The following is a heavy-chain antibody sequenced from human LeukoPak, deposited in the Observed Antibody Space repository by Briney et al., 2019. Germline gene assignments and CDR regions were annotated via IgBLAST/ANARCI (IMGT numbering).Heavy chain of an antibody. J-gene: IGHJ4*02. CDR3: ARDSGGDSSGYYYVRGCYY. D-gene: IGHD3-22*01. V-gene: IGHV1-46*01. Sequence: ASVKVSCKASGYTFTSYYMHWVRQAPGQGLEWMGIINPSGGSTSYAQKFRGRVTMTRDMSTSTVYMELSSLRSEATAVYYCARDSGGDSSGYYYVRGCYYWGQGTLVTVSS. CDR1: GYTFTSYY. CDR2: INPSGGST.